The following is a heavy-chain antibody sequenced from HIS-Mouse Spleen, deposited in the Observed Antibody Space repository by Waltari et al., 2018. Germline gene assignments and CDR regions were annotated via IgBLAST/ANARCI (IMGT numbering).Heavy chain of an antibody. V-gene: IGHV4-38-2*02. D-gene: IGHD6-6*01. CDR1: GHSIISGLY. J-gene: IGHJ4*02. CDR3: ASSEITIAAPSYYFDY. CDR2: IYHSGST. Sequence: QVQLQESGPGLVKPSETLALPCTASGHSIISGLYWGLTRRPPGKGLEWIGSIYHSGSTYYNPSLKSRVTISVDTSKNQFSLKLSSVTAADTAVYYCASSEITIAAPSYYFDYWGQGTLVTVSS.